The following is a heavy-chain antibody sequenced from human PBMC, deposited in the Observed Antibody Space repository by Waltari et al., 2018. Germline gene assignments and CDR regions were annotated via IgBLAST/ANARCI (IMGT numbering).Heavy chain of an antibody. CDR2: IKRKTDGGTT. Sequence: EVQLVESGGGLVKPGGSLRLSCAASGFTFSNAWMSWVRQAPGKGLEWVGRIKRKTDGGTTDYAAPVKGRFTSSRDDSKNTLYLQMNSLKTEDTAVYYCTTVDGAVIRYWGQGTLVTVSS. D-gene: IGHD6-19*01. J-gene: IGHJ4*02. V-gene: IGHV3-15*01. CDR3: TTVDGAVIRY. CDR1: GFTFSNAW.